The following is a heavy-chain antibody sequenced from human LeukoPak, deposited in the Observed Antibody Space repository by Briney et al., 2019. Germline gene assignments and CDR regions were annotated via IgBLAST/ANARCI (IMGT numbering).Heavy chain of an antibody. Sequence: AASVKVSCKASGYTFTSYGISWVRQAPGQGLEWMGWISAYNGNTNYAQKLQGRVTMTTDTSTSTAYMELRSLRSDDTAVYYCARXXXYCSSTSCYMPHFDYWGQGTLVTVSS. CDR2: ISAYNGNT. V-gene: IGHV1-18*01. D-gene: IGHD2-2*02. J-gene: IGHJ4*02. CDR3: ARXXXYCSSTSCYMPHFDY. CDR1: GYTFTSYG.